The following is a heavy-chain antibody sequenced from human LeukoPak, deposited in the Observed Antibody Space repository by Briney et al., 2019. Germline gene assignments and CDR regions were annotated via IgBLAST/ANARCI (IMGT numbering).Heavy chain of an antibody. J-gene: IGHJ4*02. CDR2: ISAYNGNT. V-gene: IGHV1-18*01. D-gene: IGHD4-11*01. CDR1: GYTFTSYG. Sequence: ASVKVSCKASGYTFTSYGISWVRQAPGQGLEWMGWISAYNGNTNYAQKLQGRVTMTTDTSTSTAYMELRSLRSDDTAVYYCARAQGSTVTPPFDYWGQGTLVTVSS. CDR3: ARAQGSTVTPPFDY.